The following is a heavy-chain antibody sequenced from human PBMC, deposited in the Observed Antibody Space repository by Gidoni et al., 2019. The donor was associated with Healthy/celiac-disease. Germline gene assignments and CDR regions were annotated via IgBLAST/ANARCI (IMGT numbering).Heavy chain of an antibody. V-gene: IGHV4-34*01. Sequence: QVQLQQWGAGLLKPSETLSLTCAVSAGSFSGYYWSWIRQPPGKGLEWIGEINHSGSTNYNPSRKSRVTISVDTSKNQFSLKLSSVTAAETAVYYCARVRMVQGVRFDPWGQGTLVTVSS. CDR3: ARVRMVQGVRFDP. J-gene: IGHJ5*02. CDR2: INHSGST. D-gene: IGHD3-10*01. CDR1: AGSFSGYY.